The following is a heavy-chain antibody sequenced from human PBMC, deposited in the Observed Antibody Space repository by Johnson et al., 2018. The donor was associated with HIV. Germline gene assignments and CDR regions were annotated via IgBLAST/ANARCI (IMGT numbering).Heavy chain of an antibody. J-gene: IGHJ3*02. D-gene: IGHD3-10*01. CDR1: GFTFEDHG. CDR3: ARDLLSSHLYAFDI. V-gene: IGHV3-20*04. Sequence: VQLVESGGGVVRPGGSLKLSCVGSGFTFEDHGMSWVRQAPGKGLEWVSGIDWNGGRQGYVDSVKGRFTISRDNAKNSLYLQMNSLRAEDTAVYYCARDLLSSHLYAFDIWGQGTMVTVSS. CDR2: IDWNGGRQ.